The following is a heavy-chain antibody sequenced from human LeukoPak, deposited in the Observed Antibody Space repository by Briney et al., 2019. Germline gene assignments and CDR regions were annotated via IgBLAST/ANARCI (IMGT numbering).Heavy chain of an antibody. CDR1: GGSFSGYY. D-gene: IGHD6-13*01. CDR2: INHSGST. CDR3: ARHFLTAGYFQH. V-gene: IGHV4-34*01. J-gene: IGHJ1*01. Sequence: SETLSLTCAVYGGSFSGYYWSWIRQPPGKGLEWIGEINHSGSTNYNPSLKSRVTISVDTAKNQFSLELSSVSAADTAVYYCARHFLTAGYFQHWGQGALVTVSS.